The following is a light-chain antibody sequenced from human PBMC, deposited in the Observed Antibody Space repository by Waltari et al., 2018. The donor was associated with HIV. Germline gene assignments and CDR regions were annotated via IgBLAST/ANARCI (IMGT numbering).Light chain of an antibody. CDR1: SAGYD. CDR3: QSYDSSLSSSV. J-gene: IGLJ2*01. Sequence: QSDLTQSPSVSGAPGQRVTISCSGVSAGYDVHWYQQLPGTAPKLLIYGNSNRPSGVPDRFSGSKSGPLASLAITGLQAEDEADYYCQSYDSSLSSSVFGGGTRLTVL. V-gene: IGLV1-40*01. CDR2: GNS.